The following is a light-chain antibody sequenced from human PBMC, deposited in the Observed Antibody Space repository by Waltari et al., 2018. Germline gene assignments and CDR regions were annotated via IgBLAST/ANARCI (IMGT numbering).Light chain of an antibody. CDR2: ESS. CDR3: QQYNTFSGT. Sequence: DIQMTQSPSSLSASVGAKLTITFRASQTISNWLAWYLLKPGKAPKLLIYESSTLDSGVPSRFSGSGSETEFTLTINSLQPDDFARYYCQQYNTFSGTFGQGTKVEVK. V-gene: IGKV1-5*03. J-gene: IGKJ1*01. CDR1: QTISNW.